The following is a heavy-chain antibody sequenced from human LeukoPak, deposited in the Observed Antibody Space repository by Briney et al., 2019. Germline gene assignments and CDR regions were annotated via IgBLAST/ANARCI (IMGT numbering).Heavy chain of an antibody. CDR3: ASDSSGYAEDAFDI. D-gene: IGHD3-22*01. V-gene: IGHV4-34*01. Sequence: SVSLSLTCAVSGGSFSGYYWSWIRQPPGKGLEWMGEINHSGSTKYNPSLKSRVTISVDTSKNQCSLKLSSVTAADTAVYYCASDSSGYAEDAFDIWGQGTMVTVS. J-gene: IGHJ3*02. CDR1: GGSFSGYY. CDR2: INHSGST.